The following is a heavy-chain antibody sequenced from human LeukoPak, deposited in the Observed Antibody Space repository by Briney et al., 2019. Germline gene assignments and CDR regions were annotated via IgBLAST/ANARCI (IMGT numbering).Heavy chain of an antibody. CDR1: GFTFSSYS. CDR2: ISSSSRTI. CDR3: ARVGTSGWTSDY. J-gene: IGHJ4*02. D-gene: IGHD6-19*01. Sequence: GSLRLSCAASGFTFSSYSINWVRQAPGKGLEWLSYISSSSRTISYADSLKGRFTVSRDNAKNSLDLQMNSLRVEDTAVYHCARVGTSGWTSDYWGQGTLVTVSS. V-gene: IGHV3-48*04.